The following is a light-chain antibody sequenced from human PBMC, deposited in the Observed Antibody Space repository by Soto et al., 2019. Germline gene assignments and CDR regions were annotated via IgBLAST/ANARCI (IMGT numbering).Light chain of an antibody. CDR3: QQYDDLPLT. Sequence: DIQMTQSPSSLSASVGDRVTITCQATQDISNYLNWYQQKPGKAPKLLIYDASNLQTGVPSRFSAYRSETDFTFTISSLQPEDIATYYCQQYDDLPLTFGGGTQVDIK. V-gene: IGKV1-33*01. J-gene: IGKJ4*01. CDR2: DAS. CDR1: QDISNY.